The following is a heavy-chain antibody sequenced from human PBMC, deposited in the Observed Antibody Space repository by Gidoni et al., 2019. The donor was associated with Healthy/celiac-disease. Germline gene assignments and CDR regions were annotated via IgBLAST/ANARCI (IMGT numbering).Heavy chain of an antibody. CDR3: ARDTGYSYGSGIDY. Sequence: QVQLQESGPGLVKPSQTLSLTCTVSGGSISSGGYYWSWIRQHPGKGLEWIGYIYYSGSTYYNPSLKSRVTISVDTAKNQFSLKLSSVTAADTAVYYCARDTGYSYGSGIDYWGQGTLVTVSS. V-gene: IGHV4-31*03. J-gene: IGHJ4*02. D-gene: IGHD5-18*01. CDR1: GGSISSGGYY. CDR2: IYYSGST.